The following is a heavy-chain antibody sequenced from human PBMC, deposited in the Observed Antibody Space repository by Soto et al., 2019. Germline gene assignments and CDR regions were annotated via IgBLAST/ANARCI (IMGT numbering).Heavy chain of an antibody. J-gene: IGHJ4*02. D-gene: IGHD3-16*02. Sequence: QLQLQESGPGLVKPSETLSLTCTVSGGSISSSGYYWGWIRQPPGRGLEWIGSGSYSGTTYYNPPLKSRVTISVATPKNQFSLKLTSVTAADTAFYFCARHLSLLEGRLGKLSTFDYWGQGVLVTVSS. CDR1: GGSISSSGYY. CDR2: GSYSGTT. V-gene: IGHV4-39*01. CDR3: ARHLSLLEGRLGKLSTFDY.